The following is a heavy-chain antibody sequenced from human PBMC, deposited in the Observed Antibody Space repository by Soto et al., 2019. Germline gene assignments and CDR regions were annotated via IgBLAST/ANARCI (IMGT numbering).Heavy chain of an antibody. V-gene: IGHV3-23*01. CDR1: RFTFSAYA. CDR2: ISTSGGGT. D-gene: IGHD4-17*01. CDR3: AKDSDYSDLKSYFDF. Sequence: LRLSCAASRFTFSAYAMSWVRQAPGKGLEWVSGISTSGGGTYYADSVKGRFTISRDNSKHTLYLQMNSLRAEDTAVYYCAKDSDYSDLKSYFDFWGQGTLVTVSS. J-gene: IGHJ4*02.